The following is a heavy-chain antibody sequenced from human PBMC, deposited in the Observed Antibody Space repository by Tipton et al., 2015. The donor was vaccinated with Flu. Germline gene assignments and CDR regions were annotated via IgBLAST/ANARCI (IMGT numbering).Heavy chain of an antibody. CDR1: GGSISSYY. J-gene: IGHJ6*02. CDR3: ARDREYYDGSGTYYYYGMDV. CDR2: IYYSGST. V-gene: IGHV4-59*01. D-gene: IGHD3-22*01. Sequence: TLSLTCTVSGGSISSYYWSWIRQPPGKGLEWIGYIYYSGSTNYNPSLKSRVTISVDTSKNQFSLKLSSVTAADTAVYYCARDREYYDGSGTYYYYGMDVWGQGTTVTVSS.